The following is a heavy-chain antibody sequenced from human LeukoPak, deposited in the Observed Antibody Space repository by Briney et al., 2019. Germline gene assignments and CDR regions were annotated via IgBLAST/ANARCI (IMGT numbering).Heavy chain of an antibody. CDR1: GGTFSSYA. J-gene: IGHJ6*03. Sequence: GASVKVSCKASGGTFSSYAISWVRQAPGQGLEWMGGIIPIFGTANYAQKFQGRVTITADKSTSTAYMELSSLRSEDTAVYYCAKGGRAADILTDYPYYYYYYYMDVWGKGTTVTISS. D-gene: IGHD3-9*01. CDR2: IIPIFGTA. CDR3: AKGGRAADILTDYPYYYYYYYMDV. V-gene: IGHV1-69*06.